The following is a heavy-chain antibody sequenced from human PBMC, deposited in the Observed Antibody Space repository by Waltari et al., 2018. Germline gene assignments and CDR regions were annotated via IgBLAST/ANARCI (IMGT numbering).Heavy chain of an antibody. CDR3: ARGGPAYYGSGSHSLDY. CDR1: GYTFTGYY. Sequence: QVQLVQSGAEVKKPGASVKVSCKASGYTFTGYYMHWVRQAPGQGLEWMGWINPNSGGTNYAQKFQGRVTMTRETSISTAYMALSRLRADDTAVYYCARGGPAYYGSGSHSLDYWGQGTLVTVSS. V-gene: IGHV1-2*02. D-gene: IGHD3-10*01. J-gene: IGHJ4*02. CDR2: INPNSGGT.